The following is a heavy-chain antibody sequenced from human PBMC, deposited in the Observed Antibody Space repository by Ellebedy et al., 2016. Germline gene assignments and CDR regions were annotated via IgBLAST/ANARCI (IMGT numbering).Heavy chain of an antibody. Sequence: ASVKVSCKASGYIFTTYSIHWVRQAPGQRLEYMGWINAGSGHTKSSQKFQGRVTITSDTSASTAYMELSSLRSEDTAVYYCTRGLLTGDDYWGQGTLVTVPS. D-gene: IGHD1-20*01. CDR2: INAGSGHT. CDR3: TRGLLTGDDY. CDR1: GYIFTTYS. V-gene: IGHV1-3*01. J-gene: IGHJ4*02.